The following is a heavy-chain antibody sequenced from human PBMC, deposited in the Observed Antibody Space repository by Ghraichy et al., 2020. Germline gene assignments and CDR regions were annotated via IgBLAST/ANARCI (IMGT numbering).Heavy chain of an antibody. CDR1: GYSFTSYW. J-gene: IGHJ3*02. V-gene: IGHV5-51*01. CDR3: ASMGPYGSGGYIAFDI. Sequence: GESLNISCKGSGYSFTSYWIGWVRQMPGKGLEWMGIIYPGDSDTRYSPSFQGQVTISADKSISTAYLQWSSLKASDTAMYYCASMGPYGSGGYIAFDIWGQGTMVTVSS. CDR2: IYPGDSDT. D-gene: IGHD3-10*01.